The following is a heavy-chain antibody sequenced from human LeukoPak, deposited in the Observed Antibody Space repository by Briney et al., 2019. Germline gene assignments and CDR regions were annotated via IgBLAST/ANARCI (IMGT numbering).Heavy chain of an antibody. CDR2: ISHHGRNK. CDR3: ARNIHTGLFVVVISSYAFDI. Sequence: GGSLRLSCAASGFTFSSYAMHWVREAPGKGLEWVAVISHHGRNKDYADSVKGRFTVSRDNSKNTLYLQMNSLRAEDTAVYYCARNIHTGLFVVVISSYAFDIWGQGTRVTVSS. V-gene: IGHV3-30*01. D-gene: IGHD3-3*01. CDR1: GFTFSSYA. J-gene: IGHJ3*02.